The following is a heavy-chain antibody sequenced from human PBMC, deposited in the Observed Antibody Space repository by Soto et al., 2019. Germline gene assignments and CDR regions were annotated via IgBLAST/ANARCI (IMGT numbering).Heavy chain of an antibody. CDR3: ARGGAHSYDYVWGSYFDY. Sequence: GGSLRLSCAASGFTFSSYSMNWVRQAPGKGLEWVSYIISSSSTIYYADSVKGRFTISRDNAKNSLYLQMNSLRDEDTAVYYCARGGAHSYDYVWGSYFDYWGQGTLVTVSS. CDR1: GFTFSSYS. V-gene: IGHV3-48*02. D-gene: IGHD3-16*01. J-gene: IGHJ4*02. CDR2: IISSSSTI.